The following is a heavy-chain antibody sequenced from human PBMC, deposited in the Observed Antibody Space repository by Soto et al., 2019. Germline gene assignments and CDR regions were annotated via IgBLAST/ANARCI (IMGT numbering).Heavy chain of an antibody. Sequence: GRSLRLSCASSVFTFSSYWMNCVRHSPGKGLEWVANINQDGNEDNLLDSVKGRFTISRDNAKNSLFLQMNSLRVDDTAVYYCAGTGDDNNDFLDYGGQGSRVPV. D-gene: IGHD1-1*01. CDR3: AGTGDDNNDFLDY. V-gene: IGHV3-7*01. J-gene: IGHJ4*02. CDR2: INQDGNED. CDR1: VFTFSSYW.